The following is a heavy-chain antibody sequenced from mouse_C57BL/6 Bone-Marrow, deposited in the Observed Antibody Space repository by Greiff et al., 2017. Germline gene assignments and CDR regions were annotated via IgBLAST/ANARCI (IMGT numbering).Heavy chain of an antibody. V-gene: IGHV1-15*01. CDR2: IDPETGGT. J-gene: IGHJ2*01. D-gene: IGHD3-2*02. CDR1: GYTFTDYE. CDR3: TGAGLRLRPYYFDY. Sequence: VKLMESGAELVRPGASVTLSCKASGYTFTDYEMHWVKQTPVHGLEWIGAIDPETGGTAYNQKFKGKAILTADKSSSTAYMELRSLTSEDSAVYYCTGAGLRLRPYYFDYWGQGTTLTVSS.